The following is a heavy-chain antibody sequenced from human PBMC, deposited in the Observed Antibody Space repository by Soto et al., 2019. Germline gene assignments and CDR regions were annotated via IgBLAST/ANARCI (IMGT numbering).Heavy chain of an antibody. CDR2: INRDGSST. CDR3: ARDRSSTPEP. D-gene: IGHD2-2*01. J-gene: IGHJ5*02. V-gene: IGHV3-74*01. CDR1: GFTFSSYW. Sequence: EGSLRRSCAASGFTFSSYWMDCFRQAAGKWLGWVRRINRDGSSTSYADSVKGRFTSSRDNAKNTQYLQMNSLRAEDTAVYHCARDRSSTPEPWGQGTLVTVSS.